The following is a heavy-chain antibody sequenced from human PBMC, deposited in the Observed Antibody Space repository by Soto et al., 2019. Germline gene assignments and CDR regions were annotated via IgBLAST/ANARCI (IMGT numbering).Heavy chain of an antibody. D-gene: IGHD6-13*01. CDR1: GCTFSSYG. V-gene: IGHV3-33*01. CDR3: ARAPAAGVTYTWFDP. Sequence: QVQLVESGGGVVQPGRSLRLSCAASGCTFSSYGMHWVRQAPGKGLEWVAVIWYDGSNKYYADSVKGRFTISRDNSKNTLYLQMNSLRAEDTAVYYCARAPAAGVTYTWFDPWGQGTLVTVSS. J-gene: IGHJ5*02. CDR2: IWYDGSNK.